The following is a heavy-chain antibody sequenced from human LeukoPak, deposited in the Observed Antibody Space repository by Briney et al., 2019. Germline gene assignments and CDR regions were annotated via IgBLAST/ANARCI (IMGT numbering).Heavy chain of an antibody. CDR3: ARSGYCSSPSSCYDWFDP. CDR2: IYYSGST. Sequence: SETLSLTCTVSGDSISSSRYYWGWIRQPPGKGLEWIGSIYYSGSTCYNPSLKSRVTISVDTSKNQFSLKLPSVSAADTAVYYCARSGYCSSPSSCYDWFDPWGQGTLVTVSS. CDR1: GDSISSSRYY. V-gene: IGHV4-39*01. D-gene: IGHD2-2*01. J-gene: IGHJ5*02.